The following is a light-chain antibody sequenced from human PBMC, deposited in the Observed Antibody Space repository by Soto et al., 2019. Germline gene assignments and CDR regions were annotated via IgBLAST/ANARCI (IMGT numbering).Light chain of an antibody. CDR3: LHSYSTPRT. Sequence: DIQMTQSPSSLSASVGDRVTITCRASQSISSYLNWYQQKPGKAPKLLIDAASSLQSGVPSRFSGSGSGTDFTLTISSLQPEALAPYDCLHSYSTPRTFGPRTKGEIK. CDR1: QSISSY. J-gene: IGKJ1*01. V-gene: IGKV1-39*01. CDR2: AAS.